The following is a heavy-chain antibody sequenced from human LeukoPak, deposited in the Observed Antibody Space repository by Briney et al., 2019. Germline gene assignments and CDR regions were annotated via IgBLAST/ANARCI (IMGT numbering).Heavy chain of an antibody. CDR3: AKWGDYDVLTGYYVSDY. CDR1: GFTFSSYA. J-gene: IGHJ4*02. Sequence: GGSLRLSCAASGFTFSSYAMSWVRQAPGKGLEWVSAITGSGGNTYYADSVKGLFTISSDNSKKRVFLQMNSLRAEDTAVYYCAKWGDYDVLTGYYVSDYWGQGTLVTVSS. D-gene: IGHD3-9*01. CDR2: ITGSGGNT. V-gene: IGHV3-23*01.